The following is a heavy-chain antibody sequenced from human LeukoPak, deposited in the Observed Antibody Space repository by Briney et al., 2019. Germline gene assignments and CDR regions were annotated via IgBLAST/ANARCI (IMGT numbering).Heavy chain of an antibody. CDR2: INHSGST. Sequence: PSETLSLTCAVYGGSFSGYYWSWIRQPPGKGLEWIGEINHSGSTNYNPSLKSRVTISVDTSKNQFSLKLSSVTAADTAVYYCAGGEISVGGFDYWGQGTLVTVSS. J-gene: IGHJ4*02. D-gene: IGHD3-16*01. CDR1: GGSFSGYY. CDR3: AGGEISVGGFDY. V-gene: IGHV4-34*01.